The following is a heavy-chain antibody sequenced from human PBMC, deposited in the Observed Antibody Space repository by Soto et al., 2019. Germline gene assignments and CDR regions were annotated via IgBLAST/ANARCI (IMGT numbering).Heavy chain of an antibody. CDR2: TYYRSKWYN. Sequence: SQTLSLTCAISGDSVSSNSAAWNWIRQSPSRGLEWLGRTYYRSKWYNDYAVSVKSRITINPDTSKNQFSLQLNSVTPEDTAVYYCARELEVRGVISAGVGWFDPWGQGTLVTVSS. CDR1: GDSVSSNSAA. V-gene: IGHV6-1*01. D-gene: IGHD3-10*01. CDR3: ARELEVRGVISAGVGWFDP. J-gene: IGHJ5*02.